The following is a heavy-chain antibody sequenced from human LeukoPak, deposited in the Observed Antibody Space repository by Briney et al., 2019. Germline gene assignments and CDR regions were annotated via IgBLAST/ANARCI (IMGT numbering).Heavy chain of an antibody. J-gene: IGHJ5*02. CDR1: GGTFSSYA. D-gene: IGHD5-18*01. CDR2: IIPIFGTA. V-gene: IGHV1-69*05. Sequence: SVKVSCKASGGTFSSYAISWVRQAPGQGLEWMGGIIPIFGTANYAQKFQGRVTITTDESASTAYMELSSLRSEDTAVYYCARVGLDTAMVTGYWFDPWGQGTLVTVSS. CDR3: ARVGLDTAMVTGYWFDP.